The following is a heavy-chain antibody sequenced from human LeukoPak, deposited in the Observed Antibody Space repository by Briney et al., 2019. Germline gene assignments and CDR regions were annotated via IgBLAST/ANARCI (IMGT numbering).Heavy chain of an antibody. CDR2: INHSGST. CDR1: GGSFSGYY. D-gene: IGHD3-22*01. Sequence: SETLSLTCAVYGGSFSGYYWSWIRQPPGKGLEWIGEINHSGSTNYNPSLKSRVTISVDTSKNQFSLKLSSVTTADTAVYYCARGPMKRRITMIVVVKGNSYFGYWGQGTLVTVSS. J-gene: IGHJ4*02. CDR3: ARGPMKRRITMIVVVKGNSYFGY. V-gene: IGHV4-34*01.